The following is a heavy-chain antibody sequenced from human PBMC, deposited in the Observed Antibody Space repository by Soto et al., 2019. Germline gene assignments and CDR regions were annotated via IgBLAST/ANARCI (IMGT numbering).Heavy chain of an antibody. V-gene: IGHV4-30-2*01. J-gene: IGHJ4*02. D-gene: IGHD3-10*01. CDR2: IFPSGTT. CDR3: AKDLVRGILFDY. CDR1: GGSLSGATYS. Sequence: SETLSLSCVVSGGSLSGATYSWNWIRQPPGKGLEWIGYIFPSGTTYYNPSLKSRVTISIDVSKNQFSLSLRSLTAEDTAVYYCAKDLVRGILFDYWGQGTLVTVSS.